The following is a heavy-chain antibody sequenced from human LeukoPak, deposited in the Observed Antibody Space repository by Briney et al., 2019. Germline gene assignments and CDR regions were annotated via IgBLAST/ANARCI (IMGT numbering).Heavy chain of an antibody. CDR1: GFTFSSYE. V-gene: IGHV3-48*03. CDR2: ISSSGSTI. J-gene: IGHJ4*02. CDR3: AKDADGYSIQGYFDY. Sequence: GGSLRLSCAASGFTFSSYEMNWVRQAPGKGLEWVSYISSSGSTIYYADSVKGRFTISRDNSKNTLYLQMNSLRAEDTAVYYCAKDADGYSIQGYFDYWGQGTLVTVSS. D-gene: IGHD5-24*01.